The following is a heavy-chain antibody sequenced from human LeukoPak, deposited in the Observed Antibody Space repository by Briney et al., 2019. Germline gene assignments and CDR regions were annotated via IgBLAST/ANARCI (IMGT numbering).Heavy chain of an antibody. CDR2: ISYDGSNK. J-gene: IGHJ4*02. D-gene: IGHD2-15*01. CDR3: ARGSCSGGSCYWSFDY. V-gene: IGHV3-30-3*01. Sequence: PGGSLRLSCAASGFTFSSYAMHWVRQAPGKGLEWVAVISYDGSNKYYADSVKGRFTISRDNSKNTLYLQMISLRAEDTAVYYCARGSCSGGSCYWSFDYWGQGTLVTVSS. CDR1: GFTFSSYA.